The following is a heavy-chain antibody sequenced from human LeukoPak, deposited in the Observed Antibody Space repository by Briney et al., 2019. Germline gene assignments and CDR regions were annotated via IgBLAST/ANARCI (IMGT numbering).Heavy chain of an antibody. CDR3: ARQFAVRGVGSSHGWFDP. V-gene: IGHV4-59*08. CDR2: IYYSGST. CDR1: GGTVSSYY. D-gene: IGHD3-10*01. J-gene: IGHJ5*02. Sequence: SETLCLTCAVSGGTVSSYYLSWIRQPPGKGLEWVGYIYYSGSTNYDPSLKSPSTNSVNTAKSRLSLKLSSVPAADTAVYYCARQFAVRGVGSSHGWFDPWGQGTLVTVSS.